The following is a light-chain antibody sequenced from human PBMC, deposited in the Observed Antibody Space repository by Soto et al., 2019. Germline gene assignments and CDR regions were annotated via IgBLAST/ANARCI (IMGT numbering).Light chain of an antibody. V-gene: IGKV1-39*01. Sequence: DIQMTQSPASLSASVGDRVTITCRASQSIDTNLNWYQQKPGEAPNLLIYAASNLQGGVPSRFSGSGSETDFSLTSKSLQPEDFATYFCQQSFIPPYTFGLGTKV. CDR2: AAS. CDR1: QSIDTN. J-gene: IGKJ2*01. CDR3: QQSFIPPYT.